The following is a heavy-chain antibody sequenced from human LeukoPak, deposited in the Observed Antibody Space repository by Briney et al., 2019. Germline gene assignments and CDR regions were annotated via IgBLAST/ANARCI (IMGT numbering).Heavy chain of an antibody. J-gene: IGHJ5*02. CDR2: ISWNSGSI. D-gene: IGHD6-19*01. V-gene: IGHV3-9*01. CDR1: GVTLDDYA. CDR3: AKGITVAGTWGEYINWFDP. Sequence: GGSLRLSCAASGVTLDDYAMHWVRQAPGKGLEWVPGISWNSGSIGYADSVKGRFTISRDNAKNSLYLQMNSLRAEDTALYYCAKGITVAGTWGEYINWFDPWGQGSLVTVSS.